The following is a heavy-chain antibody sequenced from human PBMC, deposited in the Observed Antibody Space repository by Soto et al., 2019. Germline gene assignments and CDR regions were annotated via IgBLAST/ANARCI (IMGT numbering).Heavy chain of an antibody. J-gene: IGHJ4*02. CDR1: GFTFSSYA. Sequence: QVQLVESGGGVVQPGRSLRLSCAASGFTFSSYAMHWVRQAPGKGLEWVAVISYDGSNKYYADSMKGRFTISRDNSKNTLYLQMNSLRAEDTAVYYCARDSGGDFDYWGQGTLVTVSS. V-gene: IGHV3-30-3*01. CDR3: ARDSGGDFDY. D-gene: IGHD4-17*01. CDR2: ISYDGSNK.